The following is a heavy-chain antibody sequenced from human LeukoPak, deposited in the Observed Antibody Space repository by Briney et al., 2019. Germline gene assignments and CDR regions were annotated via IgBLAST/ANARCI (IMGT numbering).Heavy chain of an antibody. CDR3: AKDGGRYCTSTSCWYFDY. Sequence: GGSLRLSCAASGFTFSDYYMSWIRQAPGKGLEWVSHISSSGSTIYYADSVKGRFTISRDNAKNSLYLQMNSLRAEDMALYYCAKDGGRYCTSTSCWYFDYWGQGTLVTVSS. D-gene: IGHD2-2*01. J-gene: IGHJ4*02. V-gene: IGHV3-11*01. CDR1: GFTFSDYY. CDR2: ISSSGSTI.